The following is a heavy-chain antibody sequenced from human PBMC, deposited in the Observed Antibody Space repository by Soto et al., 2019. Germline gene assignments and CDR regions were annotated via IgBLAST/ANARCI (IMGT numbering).Heavy chain of an antibody. V-gene: IGHV3-30*18. CDR3: AKVRVKDYYYYAMDV. J-gene: IGHJ6*02. CDR2: ISSDGTSR. D-gene: IGHD4-4*01. CDR1: GFTFSSYG. Sequence: PGGSLRLSCAASGFTFSSYGMHWVRQAPGKGLEWVAVISSDGTSRFYADSVKGRFTISRDNSKNTLYLQMNSLRAEDTAMYYCAKVRVKDYYYYAMDVWGQGTTVTFSS.